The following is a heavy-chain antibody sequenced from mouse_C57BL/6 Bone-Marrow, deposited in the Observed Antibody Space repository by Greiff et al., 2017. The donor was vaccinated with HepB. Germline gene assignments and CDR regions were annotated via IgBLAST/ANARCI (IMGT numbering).Heavy chain of an antibody. CDR2: INPSNGGT. J-gene: IGHJ2*01. D-gene: IGHD4-1*01. CDR1: RNTFPSYW. CDR3: ASLGRRFDY. Sequence: QVQLQQPGPELVKPRASVKLSYKTSRNTFPSYWMHWVKQRPGQGLEWIGNINPSNGGTNYNEKFKSKATLTVDKSSSTAYMQLSSLTSEDSAVYYCASLGRRFDYWCEGTTLIVSS. V-gene: IGHV1-53*01.